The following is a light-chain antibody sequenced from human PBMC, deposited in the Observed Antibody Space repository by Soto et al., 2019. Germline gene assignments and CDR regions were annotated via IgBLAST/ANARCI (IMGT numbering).Light chain of an antibody. Sequence: EIVLTQSPGPLSLSPGERATLSCRASQSVSSSYLAWYQQQPGQAPRLLIYGASSMATGSPDRFSGSGSGTDFTLTIRRLEPEDFAVYYGQQYGSSPQTFGQGTKLSIK. J-gene: IGKJ2*01. V-gene: IGKV3-20*01. CDR2: GAS. CDR3: QQYGSSPQT. CDR1: QSVSSSY.